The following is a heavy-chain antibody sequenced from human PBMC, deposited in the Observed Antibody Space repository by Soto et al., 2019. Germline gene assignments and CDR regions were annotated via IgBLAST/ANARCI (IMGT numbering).Heavy chain of an antibody. V-gene: IGHV1-2*02. D-gene: IGHD2-21*01. J-gene: IGHJ5*02. CDR2: INANNGGA. CDR3: AREGGSEALQYSYNWFDT. CDR1: GYTFTDYH. Sequence: ASVKVSCKASGYTFTDYHIHWVRQAPGQGLEFMGWINANNGGAGSAQQFQGRVTVPRDTSITTVYMELSNLRSDDTAVYYCAREGGSEALQYSYNWFDTWGQGTLVTVSS.